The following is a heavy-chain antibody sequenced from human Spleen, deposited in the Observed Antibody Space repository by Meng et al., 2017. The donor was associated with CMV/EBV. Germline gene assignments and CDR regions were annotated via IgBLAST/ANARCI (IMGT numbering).Heavy chain of an antibody. J-gene: IGHJ4*02. CDR1: GGSFSGYY. V-gene: IGHV4-34*01. CDR3: ARGPSLDSSGYSAYYY. Sequence: SQTLSLTCAVYGGSFSGYYWSWIRQPPGKGLEWIGKMNHSGSTNYNPSLKSRVTISVDTSKNQFSLILSSLTAADTAVYYCARGPSLDSSGYSAYYYWGQGTLVTVSS. CDR2: MNHSGST. D-gene: IGHD3-22*01.